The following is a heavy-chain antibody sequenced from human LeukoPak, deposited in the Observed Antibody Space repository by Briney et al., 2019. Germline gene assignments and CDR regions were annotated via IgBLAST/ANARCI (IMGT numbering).Heavy chain of an antibody. Sequence: GGSLRLSCAVSGFPFSIYGMNWVRQAPGKGLEWVSNIGSSGTTRYYADSVKGRFSISRDNAKNSLYLQMNSPRVEDTGVYYCALLAVASDFDYWGQGALVTVSS. V-gene: IGHV3-48*03. CDR2: IGSSGTTR. J-gene: IGHJ4*02. CDR3: ALLAVASDFDY. CDR1: GFPFSIYG. D-gene: IGHD6-19*01.